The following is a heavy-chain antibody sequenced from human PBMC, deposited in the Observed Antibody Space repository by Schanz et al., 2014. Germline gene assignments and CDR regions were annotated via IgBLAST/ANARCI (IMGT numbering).Heavy chain of an antibody. CDR3: AKDGRLPYYGTGSDFDY. J-gene: IGHJ4*02. Sequence: VQLVESGGGLVKPGGSLRLSCAVSGFSVSTNYMSWVRQAPGKGLEWVSRMIGSGSSVFYADSVKGRFTISRDNLKNTVYLQMNSLRAGDTAVYYCAKDGRLPYYGTGSDFDYWGQGTLVAVSS. V-gene: IGHV3-23*04. D-gene: IGHD3-22*01. CDR1: GFSVSTNY. CDR2: MIGSGSSV.